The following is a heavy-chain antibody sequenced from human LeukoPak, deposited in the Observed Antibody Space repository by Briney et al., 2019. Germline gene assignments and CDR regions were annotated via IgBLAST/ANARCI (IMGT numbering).Heavy chain of an antibody. CDR3: ARGGYYYDSSSYYYTDYYYYCGMDV. CDR2: INHSGST. D-gene: IGHD3-22*01. Sequence: PSETLSLTCAVYGGSFSGYYWSWIRQPPGKGLEWIGEINHSGSTNYNPSLKSRVTISVDTSKNQFSLKLSSVTAADTAVYYCARGGYYYDSSSYYYTDYYYYCGMDVWGQGTTVTVSS. CDR1: GGSFSGYY. V-gene: IGHV4-34*01. J-gene: IGHJ6*02.